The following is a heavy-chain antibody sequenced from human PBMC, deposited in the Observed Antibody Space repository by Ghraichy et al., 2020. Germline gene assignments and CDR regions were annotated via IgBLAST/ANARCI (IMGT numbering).Heavy chain of an antibody. CDR2: ISYDGSNK. V-gene: IGHV3-30-3*01. J-gene: IGHJ5*02. Sequence: GGSLRLSCAASGFTFSNYGMHWVRQAPVKGLEWVAVISYDGSNKDYADSVKGRFTISRDNSKNTLYLQMNSLRAEDTALYYCARDRAREQGWFDPWGQGTLVTVSS. CDR3: ARDRAREQGWFDP. CDR1: GFTFSNYG. D-gene: IGHD1-26*01.